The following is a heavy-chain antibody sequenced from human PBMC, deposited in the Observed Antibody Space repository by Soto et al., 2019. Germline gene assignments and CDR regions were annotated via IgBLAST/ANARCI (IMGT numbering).Heavy chain of an antibody. CDR1: GFTFSKAW. D-gene: IGHD1-1*01. V-gene: IGHV3-15*01. CDR2: IKSKTDGGTT. Sequence: GSLRLSCAASGFTFSKAWMSWVRQAPGKGLEWVGRIKSKTDGGTTDYAAPVKGRFTISRDDSKNTLYLQMNSLKTEDTAVYYCTTLYNWNDNYFDYWGQGTLVTVSS. CDR3: TTLYNWNDNYFDY. J-gene: IGHJ4*02.